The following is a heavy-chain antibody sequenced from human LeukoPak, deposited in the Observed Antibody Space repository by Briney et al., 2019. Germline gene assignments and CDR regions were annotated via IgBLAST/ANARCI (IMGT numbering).Heavy chain of an antibody. V-gene: IGHV1-18*01. CDR2: ISAYNGNT. CDR3: ARVGSSADRYYFDY. D-gene: IGHD6-25*01. CDR1: GYTFTSYG. J-gene: IGHJ4*02. Sequence: ASVKVSCKASGYTFTSYGISWLRQAPGQGLEWMGWISAYNGNTNYAQKLQGRVTITTDTSTSTAYMELRSLRSDDTAVYYCARVGSSADRYYFDYWGQGTLVTVSS.